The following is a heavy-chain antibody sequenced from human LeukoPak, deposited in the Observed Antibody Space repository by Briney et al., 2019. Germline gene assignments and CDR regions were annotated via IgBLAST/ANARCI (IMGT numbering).Heavy chain of an antibody. CDR2: VSYDGSNK. Sequence: GGSLRLACAASVFTFSSYSMNWVPHAPGKGLEWVVFVSYDGSNKYYADPVRGRFTISRDNSKNTLDLQMDSLRPEDTAVYYCAKAYSKGGNYFYYGLEVWGQGTTVTVSS. CDR3: AKAYSKGGNYFYYGLEV. D-gene: IGHD3-16*01. CDR1: VFTFSSYS. J-gene: IGHJ6*02. V-gene: IGHV3-30*18.